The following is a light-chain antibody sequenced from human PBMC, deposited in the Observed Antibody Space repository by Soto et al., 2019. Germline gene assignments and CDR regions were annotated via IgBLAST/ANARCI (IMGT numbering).Light chain of an antibody. CDR3: TSYTSSSTPYV. V-gene: IGLV2-14*01. CDR2: EVS. CDR1: SSDVGGYNY. J-gene: IGLJ1*01. Sequence: QSALTQPASVSGSPGQSITISCTGTSSDVGGYNYVSWSQQHPGKAPQLMIYEVSNRPSGVSNRFSGSKSGNTASLTITGLRAEDEGYYYCTSYTSSSTPYVFGTGSKVTV.